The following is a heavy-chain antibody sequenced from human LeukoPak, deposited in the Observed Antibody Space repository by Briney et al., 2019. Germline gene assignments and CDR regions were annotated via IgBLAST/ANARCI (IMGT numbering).Heavy chain of an antibody. Sequence: GGSLRLSCAGSGFTFTNAWMSWVRQAPGKGLEWVGRIKSKAAGGTTDYAAPVKGRFTISRDDSKNTLDLQMDSLKTEDTAVYYCTTGGDNSGYSLHYLGQGTLVTVSS. CDR2: IKSKAAGGTT. V-gene: IGHV3-15*01. J-gene: IGHJ4*02. CDR3: TTGGDNSGYSLHY. D-gene: IGHD3-22*01. CDR1: GFTFTNAW.